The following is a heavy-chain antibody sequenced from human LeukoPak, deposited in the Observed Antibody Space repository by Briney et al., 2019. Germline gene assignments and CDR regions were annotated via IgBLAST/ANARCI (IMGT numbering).Heavy chain of an antibody. CDR3: ARDLTPYSSSSGLGY. CDR2: IYYSGSN. D-gene: IGHD6-6*01. Sequence: PSETLSLTCTVSGGSISGYYLGWIRQPPGKGLEWIGYIYYSGSNNDNPSLKSRVTISVATYKTQFSLKLRSVTAADTAVSYCARDLTPYSSSSGLGYWGQGTLVTVSS. J-gene: IGHJ4*02. CDR1: GGSISGYY. V-gene: IGHV4-59*01.